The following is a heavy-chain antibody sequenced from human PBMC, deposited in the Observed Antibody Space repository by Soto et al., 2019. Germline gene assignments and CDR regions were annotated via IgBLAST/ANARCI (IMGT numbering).Heavy chain of an antibody. Sequence: SVKVSCKASGGTFSSYAISWVRQAPGQGLEWMGGIIPIFGTANYAQKFQGRVTITADKSTSTAYMELSSLRSEDTAVYYCARVGGYSSGWYRNYYYGMDVWGQGTTVTVSS. J-gene: IGHJ6*02. CDR2: IIPIFGTA. D-gene: IGHD6-19*01. CDR1: GGTFSSYA. CDR3: ARVGGYSSGWYRNYYYGMDV. V-gene: IGHV1-69*06.